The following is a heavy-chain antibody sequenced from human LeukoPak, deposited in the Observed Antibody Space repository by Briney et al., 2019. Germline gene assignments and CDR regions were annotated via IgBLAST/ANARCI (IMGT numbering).Heavy chain of an antibody. CDR1: GDSITSSNW. CDR2: IYYSGST. D-gene: IGHD2-2*01. V-gene: IGHV4-59*01. Sequence: PSETLSLTCAVSGDSITSSNWWSWIRQPPGKGLEWIGYIYYSGSTNYNPSLKSRVTISVDTSKNQFSLKLSSVTAADTAVYYCARDGVVAWFDPWGQGTLVTVSS. CDR3: ARDGVVAWFDP. J-gene: IGHJ5*02.